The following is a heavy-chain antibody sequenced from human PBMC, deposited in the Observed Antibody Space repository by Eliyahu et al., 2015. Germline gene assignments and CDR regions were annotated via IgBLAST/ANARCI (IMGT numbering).Heavy chain of an antibody. Sequence: EVQLVESGGXLIQPGGSLRVSCAASGLTVXANHLGWVRQAPGKGLEWVSLIYGNGTTSYADSVKGRFTMSRDNPKNTLFLQMNSLRVEDTAVYYCARGVSACFDYWGQGTLVTVSS. CDR2: IYGNGTT. CDR3: ARGVSACFDY. V-gene: IGHV3-53*01. D-gene: IGHD2-21*01. CDR1: GLTVXANH. J-gene: IGHJ4*02.